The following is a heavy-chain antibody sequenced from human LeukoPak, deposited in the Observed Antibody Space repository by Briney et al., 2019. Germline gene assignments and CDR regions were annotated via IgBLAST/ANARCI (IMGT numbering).Heavy chain of an antibody. D-gene: IGHD4-17*01. Sequence: SETLSLTCTVSGGSISSSSYYWGWIRQPPGKGLEWIGSIYYSGSTYYNPSLESRVTISVDTSKNQFSLKLSSVTAADTAVYYCARAETKMTTVTRTEFDPWGQGTLVTVSS. CDR2: IYYSGST. CDR3: ARAETKMTTVTRTEFDP. V-gene: IGHV4-39*01. CDR1: GGSISSSSYY. J-gene: IGHJ5*02.